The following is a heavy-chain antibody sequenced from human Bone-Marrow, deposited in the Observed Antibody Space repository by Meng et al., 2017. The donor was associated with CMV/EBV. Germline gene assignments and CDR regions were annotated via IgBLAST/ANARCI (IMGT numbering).Heavy chain of an antibody. CDR1: GFTFSSYA. D-gene: IGHD3-16*02. CDR3: ARRWRGELSYSALDY. CDR2: ISYDGSNK. J-gene: IGHJ4*03. Sequence: GESLKISCAASGFTFSSYAMHWVRQAPGKGLAVVAVISYDGSNKYYADSGKGRFTISRDNSKNTLYLQMNSLRAEETAVYYCARRWRGELSYSALDYWGQGTTVTGSS. V-gene: IGHV3-30*04.